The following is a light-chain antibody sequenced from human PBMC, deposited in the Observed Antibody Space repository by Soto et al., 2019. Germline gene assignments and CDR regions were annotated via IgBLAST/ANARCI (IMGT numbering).Light chain of an antibody. V-gene: IGKV1-5*01. CDR2: DAS. CDR1: QTISNW. Sequence: DIQMTQSPSTLSASVGDRVTITCRASQTISNWLAWYQQKPGKAPKLLIYDASSLHSGVPSRFSGSGSGTESTLTISSLQPDDFATYYCQQYISYSYTFGQGTKLEI. CDR3: QQYISYSYT. J-gene: IGKJ2*01.